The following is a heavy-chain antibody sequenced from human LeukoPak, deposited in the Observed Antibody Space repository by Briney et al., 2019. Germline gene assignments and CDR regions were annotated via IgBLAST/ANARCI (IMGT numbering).Heavy chain of an antibody. D-gene: IGHD6-6*01. J-gene: IGHJ4*02. Sequence: PGGSLRLSCAASGFTFSSYEMNWVRQAPGKGLEWVSYISSSGSTIYYADSVKGRFTISRDNAKNSLYLQMNSLRAEDTAVYYCARDPEYSSSWSFNDYWGQGTLVTVSS. CDR1: GFTFSSYE. CDR3: ARDPEYSSSWSFNDY. V-gene: IGHV3-48*03. CDR2: ISSSGSTI.